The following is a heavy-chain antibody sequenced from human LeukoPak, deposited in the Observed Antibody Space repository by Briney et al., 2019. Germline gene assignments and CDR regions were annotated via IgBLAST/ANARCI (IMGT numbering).Heavy chain of an antibody. Sequence: GGSLRLSCAASGFTFSRHAMGWVRQAPGKGLEWVSTINGRGDKTFYTDSVKGRFTISRDNAKNTLYLQMNSLRAEDTAVYYCVAYNWNYPDYWGQGTLVTVSS. CDR1: GFTFSRHA. V-gene: IGHV3-23*01. CDR3: VAYNWNYPDY. J-gene: IGHJ4*02. CDR2: INGRGDKT. D-gene: IGHD1-20*01.